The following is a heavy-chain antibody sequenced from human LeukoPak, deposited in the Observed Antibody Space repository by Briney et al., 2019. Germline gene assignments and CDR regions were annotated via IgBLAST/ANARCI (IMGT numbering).Heavy chain of an antibody. V-gene: IGHV1-2*02. D-gene: IGHD2-15*01. J-gene: IGHJ4*02. CDR3: ARIDCSGGSCSPFGFDY. CDR1: GYSFPGYY. Sequence: ASVKVSCKVFGYSFPGYYMVWVRQAPGQGLEWMGWINPVSGATAYAQNFQGRVTMTRDTSLYTAYMQLTRLRSDDTAVYYCARIDCSGGSCSPFGFDYWGQGTLVTVSS. CDR2: INPVSGAT.